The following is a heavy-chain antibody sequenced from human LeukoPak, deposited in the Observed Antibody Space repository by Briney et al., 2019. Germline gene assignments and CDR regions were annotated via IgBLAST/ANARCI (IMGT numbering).Heavy chain of an antibody. V-gene: IGHV4-4*07. Sequence: PSETLSLTCTVSGGSIRSYYWSWIRQPAGKGLEWIGRIYTSGSTNYNPSLKSRVTMSVDTSKNQFSLNLNSVTAADTAVYYCARGPTTVTRAFDYWGQGTLVTVS. CDR3: ARGPTTVTRAFDY. CDR2: IYTSGST. J-gene: IGHJ4*02. CDR1: GGSIRSYY. D-gene: IGHD4-17*01.